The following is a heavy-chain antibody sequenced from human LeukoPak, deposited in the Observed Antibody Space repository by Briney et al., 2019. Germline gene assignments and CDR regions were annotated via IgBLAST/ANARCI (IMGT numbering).Heavy chain of an antibody. CDR3: ARDPGIDDSSGDTHYYYGMDV. Sequence: GGSLRLSCAASGFTFSTYAIHWVRQAPGKGLEWVAFISYDGSNKYYADSVKGRFTISRDNSKNTLYLQMNSLRAEDTAVYYCARDPGIDDSSGDTHYYYGMDVWGQGTTVTVSS. CDR2: ISYDGSNK. CDR1: GFTFSTYA. D-gene: IGHD3-22*01. J-gene: IGHJ6*02. V-gene: IGHV3-30*04.